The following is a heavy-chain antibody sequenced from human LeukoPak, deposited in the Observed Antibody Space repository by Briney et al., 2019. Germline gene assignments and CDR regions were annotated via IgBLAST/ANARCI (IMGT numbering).Heavy chain of an antibody. D-gene: IGHD3-10*01. Sequence: PSETLSLTCAVYGGSFSGYYWSWIRQPPGKGLEWIGEINHSGSTNYNPSLKSRVTISVDTSKNQFSLKLSSVTAADTAVYHCARGRYYYGSGSSGNWFDPWGQGTLVTVSS. J-gene: IGHJ5*02. CDR1: GGSFSGYY. CDR3: ARGRYYYGSGSSGNWFDP. V-gene: IGHV4-34*01. CDR2: INHSGST.